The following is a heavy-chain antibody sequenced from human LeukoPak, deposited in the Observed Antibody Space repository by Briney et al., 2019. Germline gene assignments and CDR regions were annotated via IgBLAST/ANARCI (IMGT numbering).Heavy chain of an antibody. J-gene: IGHJ4*02. CDR3: ARGKCRSPSCYMESGFDY. V-gene: IGHV1-2*02. D-gene: IGHD2-2*02. CDR2: INPNSGDT. Sequence: ASVKVSCKASGYTFTDYYMHWVRQAPGQGLEWMGWINPNSGDTTSAQNFQGRVTMTRDTSISTAYMELSRLRSDDTAMYYCARGKCRSPSCYMESGFDYWGQGTLVTVSS. CDR1: GYTFTDYY.